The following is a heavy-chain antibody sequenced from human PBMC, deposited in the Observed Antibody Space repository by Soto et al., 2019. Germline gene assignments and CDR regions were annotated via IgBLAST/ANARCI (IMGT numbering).Heavy chain of an antibody. CDR2: INAGNGNT. CDR1: GYTFTSYA. J-gene: IGHJ4*02. CDR3: ARDQGYFYYFDY. Sequence: GASVKVSCKASGYTFTSYAMHWVRQAPGQRLEWMGWINAGNGNTKYSQKFQGRVTITRDTSASTAYVELSSLRSEDTAVYYCARDQGYFYYFDYWGQGTLVTV. V-gene: IGHV1-3*01. D-gene: IGHD1-26*01.